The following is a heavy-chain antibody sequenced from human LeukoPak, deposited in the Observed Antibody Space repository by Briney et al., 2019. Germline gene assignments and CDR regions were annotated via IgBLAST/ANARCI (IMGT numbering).Heavy chain of an antibody. CDR2: IWYGGSNK. J-gene: IGHJ6*03. D-gene: IGHD1-7*01. V-gene: IGHV3-33*08. Sequence: PGRSLRLSCAASGFTFSSYGMHWVRQAPGKGLEWVAVIWYGGSNKYYADSVKGRFTISRDNSKNTLYLQMNSLRAEDTAVYYCARGGGELLLRFYYYMDLWGRGTTVTVSS. CDR1: GFTFSSYG. CDR3: ARGGGELLLRFYYYMDL.